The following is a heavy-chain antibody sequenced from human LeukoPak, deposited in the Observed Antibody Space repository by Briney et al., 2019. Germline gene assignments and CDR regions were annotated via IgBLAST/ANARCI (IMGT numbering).Heavy chain of an antibody. D-gene: IGHD2-2*01. CDR1: GFTFSSYS. Sequence: GGSLRLSCAASGFTFSSYSMNWVRQAPGKGLEWVSSISSSSSYIYYADSVKGRFTISRDNAKNSLYLQMNSLRAEDTAVYYCARDGCSSTTSPCYYMDVWGKGTTVTISS. CDR3: ARDGCSSTTSPCYYMDV. V-gene: IGHV3-21*01. J-gene: IGHJ6*03. CDR2: ISSSSSYI.